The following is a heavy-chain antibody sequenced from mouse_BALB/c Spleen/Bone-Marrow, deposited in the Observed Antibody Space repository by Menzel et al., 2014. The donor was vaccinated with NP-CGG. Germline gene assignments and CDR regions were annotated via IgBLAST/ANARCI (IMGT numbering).Heavy chain of an antibody. CDR2: IDIANGNT. J-gene: IGHJ2*01. CDR3: GRVQLLRSRSLDY. Sequence: DVQLLESGAALVKPGASVKLSCTASGFNIKGAYMHWVKQRPEQGLEWIGRIDIANGNTKYDPKFQGKATITADTPSNPACLQLSSLISEDTAVYYCGRVQLLRSRSLDYWGQGSPLTVSS. D-gene: IGHD1-1*01. CDR1: GFNIKGAY. V-gene: IGHV14-3*02.